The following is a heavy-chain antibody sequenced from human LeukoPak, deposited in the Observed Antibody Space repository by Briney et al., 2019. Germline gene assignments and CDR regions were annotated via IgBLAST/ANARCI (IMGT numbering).Heavy chain of an antibody. CDR3: TTDRGYSYGHGDY. CDR1: GFTFSSYG. J-gene: IGHJ4*02. Sequence: GGSLRLSCAASGFTFSSYGMHWVRQAPGKGLEWVGRIKSKTDGGTTDYAAPVNGRFTISRDDSKNTLYLQMNSLKTEDTAVYYCTTDRGYSYGHGDYWGQGTLVTVSS. D-gene: IGHD5-18*01. CDR2: IKSKTDGGTT. V-gene: IGHV3-15*01.